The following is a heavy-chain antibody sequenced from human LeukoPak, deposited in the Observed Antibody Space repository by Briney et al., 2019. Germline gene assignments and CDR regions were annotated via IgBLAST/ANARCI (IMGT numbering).Heavy chain of an antibody. CDR3: ARHRGRVRRSEGFDP. D-gene: IGHD3-10*01. V-gene: IGHV1-46*01. J-gene: IGHJ5*02. CDR2: INPSGGST. Sequence: GASVKVSCKASGYTFTSYYMHWVRQAPGQGLEWMGIINPSGGSTSYAQKFQGRVTMTRDTSTSTAYMELSSLRSEYTAVYYCARHRGRVRRSEGFDPWGQGTLVTVSS. CDR1: GYTFTSYY.